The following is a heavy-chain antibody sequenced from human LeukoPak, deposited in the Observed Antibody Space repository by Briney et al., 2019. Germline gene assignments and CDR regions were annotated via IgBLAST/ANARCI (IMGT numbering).Heavy chain of an antibody. CDR3: AREEDSSGYYTAGAFDI. D-gene: IGHD3-22*01. CDR2: INPSGGST. Sequence: ASVKVSCKASGYTFTSYYMHWVRQAPGQGLEWMGIINPSGGSTSYAQKFQGRVTMTRDTSTSTVYMELSSLRSEDTAVYYCAREEDSSGYYTAGAFDIWGQGTMVTVSS. CDR1: GYTFTSYY. V-gene: IGHV1-46*01. J-gene: IGHJ3*02.